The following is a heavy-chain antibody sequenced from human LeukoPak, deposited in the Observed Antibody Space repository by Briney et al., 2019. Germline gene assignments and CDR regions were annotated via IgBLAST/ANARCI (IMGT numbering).Heavy chain of an antibody. CDR3: ASWSGRFDY. CDR1: GFTFSSYW. Sequence: PGGSLRLSCTVSGFTFSSYWMSWVRQAPGKGLEWVANIKQDGSEKYYVDSVKGRFTISRDNAKNSLYLQMNSLRAEDTAVYYCASWSGRFDYWGQGTLVTVSS. J-gene: IGHJ4*02. CDR2: IKQDGSEK. V-gene: IGHV3-7*01.